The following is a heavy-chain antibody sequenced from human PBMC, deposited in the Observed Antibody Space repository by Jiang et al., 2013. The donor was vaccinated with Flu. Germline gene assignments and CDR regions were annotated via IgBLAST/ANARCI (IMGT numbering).Heavy chain of an antibody. Sequence: GASVKVSCKASGYTFTAYYVHWVRQAPGQGLEWMGRINPNTGGTDYAQNFQGRVTMTRDTSISTAYMELTRLRSDDTAVYYCARDRAFDPWGQGTLVTVSS. CDR3: ARDRAFDP. CDR2: INPNTGGT. J-gene: IGHJ5*02. CDR1: GYTFTAYY. V-gene: IGHV1-2*06.